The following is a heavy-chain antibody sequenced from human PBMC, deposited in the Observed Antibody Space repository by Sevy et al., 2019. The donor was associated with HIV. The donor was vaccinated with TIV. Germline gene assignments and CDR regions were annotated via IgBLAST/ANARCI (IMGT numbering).Heavy chain of an antibody. CDR1: GFTFSSYS. Sequence: GGFLRLSCAASGFTFSSYSMNWVRQAPGKGLEWVSSISSSSSYIYYADSVKGRFTISRDNAKNSLYLQMNSLRAEDTAVYYCARDRSSGWYRFDYWGQGTLVTVSS. CDR2: ISSSSSYI. V-gene: IGHV3-21*01. CDR3: ARDRSSGWYRFDY. D-gene: IGHD6-19*01. J-gene: IGHJ4*02.